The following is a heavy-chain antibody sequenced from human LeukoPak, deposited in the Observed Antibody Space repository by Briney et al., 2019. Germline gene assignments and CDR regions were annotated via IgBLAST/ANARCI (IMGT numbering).Heavy chain of an antibody. D-gene: IGHD3-10*01. CDR2: IGSNSGDT. V-gene: IGHV1-2*02. CDR1: GYTFTGYY. Sequence: ASVKVSCKTSGYTFTGYYIHWVRQAPGQGLEWMGWIGSNSGDTNYAQKFQGRVTMTRDTSISTAYMELSRLRSDGTAVYYCARSGYYYGLDAWGQGTTVTVSS. CDR3: ARSGYYYGLDA. J-gene: IGHJ6*02.